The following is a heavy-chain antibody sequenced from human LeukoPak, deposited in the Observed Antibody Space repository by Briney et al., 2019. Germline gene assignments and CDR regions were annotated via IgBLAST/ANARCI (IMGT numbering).Heavy chain of an antibody. D-gene: IGHD3-22*01. V-gene: IGHV7-4-1*02. CDR3: ARDSCYDSSGYYCDNWFDP. CDR1: GYIFTNYS. J-gene: IGHJ5*02. CDR2: INTNTGNP. Sequence: ASVKVSCKASGYIFTNYSMNWVRQAPGQGLEWMGWINTNTGNPTYAQGFTGRFVFSLDTSVSTAYLQISSLKAEDTAVYYCARDSCYDSSGYYCDNWFDPWGQGTLVTVSS.